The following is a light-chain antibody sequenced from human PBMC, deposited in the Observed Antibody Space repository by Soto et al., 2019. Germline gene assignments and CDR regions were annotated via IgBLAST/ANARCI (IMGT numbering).Light chain of an antibody. V-gene: IGKV3D-20*02. J-gene: IGKJ4*01. CDR1: QSVSSSY. CDR3: QQRRNWPPT. Sequence: IVLMQSPDTLSLWPLGRSTPSFRASQSVSSSYLAWYQHKPGQAPRLLIYDASNRASGIPARFSGSGSGTDFTLTISSLEPQDFAVYYCQQRRNWPPTFGGGTKVDIK. CDR2: DAS.